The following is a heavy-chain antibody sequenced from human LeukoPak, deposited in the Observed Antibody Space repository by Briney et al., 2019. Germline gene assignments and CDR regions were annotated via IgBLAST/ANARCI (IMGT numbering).Heavy chain of an antibody. CDR3: ARETAGPPDTSGYSYGWDYYGMDV. CDR2: INPNSGGT. J-gene: IGHJ6*02. Sequence: SVKVSCKASGYTFAGYYMHWVRQAPGQGLEWMGWINPNSGGTNYAQKFQGRVTMTRDTSISTAYMELSRLRSDDTAVYYCARETAGPPDTSGYSYGWDYYGMDVWGQGTTVTVSS. D-gene: IGHD5-18*01. CDR1: GYTFAGYY. V-gene: IGHV1-2*02.